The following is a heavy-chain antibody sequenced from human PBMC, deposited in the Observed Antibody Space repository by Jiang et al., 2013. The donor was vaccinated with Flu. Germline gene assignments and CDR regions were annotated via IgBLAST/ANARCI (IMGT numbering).Heavy chain of an antibody. CDR2: IYYMGGT. D-gene: IGHD1-1*01. J-gene: IGHJ6*02. CDR3: VGGGGAYTRPLEYYYYYGMDV. V-gene: IGHV4-59*09. Sequence: EWIGYIYYMGGTNXNPSLKSRVTISVDTSQEPSSPLKLSSVTAADTAVYYCVGGGGAYTRPLEYYYYYGMDVWGQGTTVTVSS.